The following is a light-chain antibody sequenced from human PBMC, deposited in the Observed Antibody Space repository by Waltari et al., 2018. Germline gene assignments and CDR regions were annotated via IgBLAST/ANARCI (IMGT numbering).Light chain of an antibody. Sequence: EIVLTQSPATLSLSPGQRATLSCRASQRVGRSLGWYQQKVGQAPRLLIFDASNRATGVPARFSGSGSGIDFTLTISRLEPDDFAVYYCQLRSNRPPYAFGQGTKLEMK. CDR2: DAS. J-gene: IGKJ2*01. CDR1: QRVGRS. V-gene: IGKV3-11*01. CDR3: QLRSNRPPYA.